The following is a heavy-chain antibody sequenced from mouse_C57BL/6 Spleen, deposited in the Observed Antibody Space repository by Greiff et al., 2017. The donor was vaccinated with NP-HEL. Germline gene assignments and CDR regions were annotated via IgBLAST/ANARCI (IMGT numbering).Heavy chain of an antibody. V-gene: IGHV1-7*01. CDR3: ARDYYGSSWRVAY. CDR2: INPSSGYT. CDR1: GYTFTSYW. Sequence: VQLQQSGAELAKPGASVKLSCKASGYTFTSYWMHWVKQRPGQGLDWIGYINPSSGYTKYNQKFKDKATLTADKSSSTAYMQLSSLTYEDSAVYYCARDYYGSSWRVAYWGQGTSVTVSS. D-gene: IGHD1-1*01. J-gene: IGHJ4*01.